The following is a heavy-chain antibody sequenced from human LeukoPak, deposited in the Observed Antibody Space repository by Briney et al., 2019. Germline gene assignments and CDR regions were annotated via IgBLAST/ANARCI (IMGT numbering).Heavy chain of an antibody. CDR2: INPNSGGT. CDR3: ARTDIVLIAMETDAFDI. J-gene: IGHJ3*02. CDR1: GYTFTGYY. Sequence: ASVKVSCKASGYTFTGYYMHWVRQAPGQGLEWMGWINPNSGGTNYAQKFQGRVTMTRDTSISTAYIELSRLRSDDTAVYYCARTDIVLIAMETDAFDIWGQGTMVTVSS. D-gene: IGHD2-8*01. V-gene: IGHV1-2*02.